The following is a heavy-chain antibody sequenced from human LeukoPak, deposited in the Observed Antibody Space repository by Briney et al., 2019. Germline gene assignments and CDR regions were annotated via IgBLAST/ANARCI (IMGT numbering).Heavy chain of an antibody. CDR1: GFTFADYA. V-gene: IGHV3-43*02. CDR3: AKESGKFDY. J-gene: IGHJ4*02. D-gene: IGHD4-23*01. CDR2: ISVEGGST. Sequence: GGSLRLSCAVSGFTFADYATNWVRQPPGKGLEWVSRISVEGGSTFSADSVKGRFSITRDNSKNNPYLQLNSLRSEDTAIYYCAKESGKFDYWGQGTLVAVSS.